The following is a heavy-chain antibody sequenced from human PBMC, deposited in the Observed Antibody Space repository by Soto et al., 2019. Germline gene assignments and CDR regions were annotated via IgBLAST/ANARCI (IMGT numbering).Heavy chain of an antibody. Sequence: QVQLGKSGAEVKKPGSSVKVSCKASGGTFSSYAFIWLRQAPGQGLEWMGGIIPSFGTANYDQKFQGRVTITADEPTSTAYMELSSLRYEDTAVYYCARVDGSYYFWYFDLWGRGTLVTVSS. V-gene: IGHV1-69*01. CDR1: GGTFSSYA. CDR2: IIPSFGTA. J-gene: IGHJ2*01. D-gene: IGHD1-26*01. CDR3: ARVDGSYYFWYFDL.